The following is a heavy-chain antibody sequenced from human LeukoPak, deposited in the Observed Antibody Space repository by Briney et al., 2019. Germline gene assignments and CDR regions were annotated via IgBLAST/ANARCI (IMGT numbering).Heavy chain of an antibody. CDR3: ARELVGGAFDF. J-gene: IGHJ3*01. V-gene: IGHV4-34*01. CDR2: INHSGST. CDR1: GGSFSGYY. Sequence: SETLSLTCAVYGGSFSGYYWSWIRQPPGKGLEWIGEINHSGSTNYNPSLKSRVTISVDTSKNQFSLKLSSVTAADTAVYYCARELVGGAFDFWGQGTMVTVSS. D-gene: IGHD2-8*02.